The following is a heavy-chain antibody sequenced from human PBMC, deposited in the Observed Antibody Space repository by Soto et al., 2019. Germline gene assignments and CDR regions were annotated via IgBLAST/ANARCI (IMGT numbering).Heavy chain of an antibody. D-gene: IGHD1-1*01. J-gene: IGHJ4*02. V-gene: IGHV3-23*01. CDR2: ISGDGETT. CDR1: GFSISKFS. CDR3: AKGDSGTTPPYYFDR. Sequence: PGGSLRLSCAASGFSISKFSMNWVRQAPGKGLEWVSSISGDGETTAYADSVQGRFTISKDNSKNTVSLQMRSLTAEDTAVYYCAKGDSGTTPPYYFDRWGQGTLVTVSS.